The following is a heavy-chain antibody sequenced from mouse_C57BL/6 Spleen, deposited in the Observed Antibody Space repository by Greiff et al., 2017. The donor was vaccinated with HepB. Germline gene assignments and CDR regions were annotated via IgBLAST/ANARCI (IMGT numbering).Heavy chain of an antibody. V-gene: IGHV5-17*01. CDR2: ISSGSSTI. J-gene: IGHJ4*01. Sequence: EVQVVESGGGLVKPGGSLKLSCAASGFTFSAYGMHWVRQAPEKGLEWVAYISSGSSTIYYADTVKGRFTISRDNAKNTLFLQMTSLRSEDTAMYYCANYYGSTRYYYAMDYWGQGTSVTVSS. D-gene: IGHD1-1*01. CDR1: GFTFSAYG. CDR3: ANYYGSTRYYYAMDY.